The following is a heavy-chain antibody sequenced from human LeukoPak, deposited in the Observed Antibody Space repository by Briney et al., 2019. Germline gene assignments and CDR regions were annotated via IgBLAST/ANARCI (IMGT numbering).Heavy chain of an antibody. Sequence: PGGSLRLSCAASGFTFDDYGMSWVRQAPGKGLEWVSGINWNGGSTGYADSVKGRFTISRDNAKNSLYLQMNSLRAEDTALYYCARDYDILTGHNYFDYWGQGTLVTVSS. J-gene: IGHJ4*02. CDR2: INWNGGST. D-gene: IGHD3-9*01. CDR3: ARDYDILTGHNYFDY. V-gene: IGHV3-20*04. CDR1: GFTFDDYG.